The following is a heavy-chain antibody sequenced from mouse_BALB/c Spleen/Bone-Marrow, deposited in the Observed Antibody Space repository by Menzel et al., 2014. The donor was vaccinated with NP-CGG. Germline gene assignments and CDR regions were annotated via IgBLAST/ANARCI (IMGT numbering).Heavy chain of an antibody. CDR3: ARADSYDVFAD. CDR2: INPSTGYT. J-gene: IGHJ3*01. CDR1: GYTFTIYW. D-gene: IGHD2-12*01. V-gene: IGHV1-7*01. Sequence: QVRLEQSGAGLAKSGGPVKMTRKAYGYTFTIYWMHWVKQRPGQGLEWIGYINPSTGYTEYNQKFKDKATLTADKSSSTAYMQLSSLTSEDSAVYYCARADSYDVFADCGEGHLVMVSA.